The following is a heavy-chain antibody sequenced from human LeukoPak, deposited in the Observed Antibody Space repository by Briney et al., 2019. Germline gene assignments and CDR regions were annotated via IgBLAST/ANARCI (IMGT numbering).Heavy chain of an antibody. Sequence: PSETLSLTCAVSGYFISSGYYWGWIRQPPGKGLEWIGSIYHSGSTYYNPSLKSRVTISVDTSKNQFSLKLSSVTAADTAVYYCAREFAGEYYWGQGTLVTVSS. V-gene: IGHV4-38-2*02. CDR2: IYHSGST. J-gene: IGHJ4*02. CDR1: GYFISSGYY. D-gene: IGHD3-10*01. CDR3: AREFAGEYY.